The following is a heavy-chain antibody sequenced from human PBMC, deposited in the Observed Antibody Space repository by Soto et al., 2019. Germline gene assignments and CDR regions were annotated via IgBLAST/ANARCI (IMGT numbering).Heavy chain of an antibody. V-gene: IGHV3-23*01. Sequence: PGGSLRLSCAASGFTFSTYVMTWVRQAPGKGLEWVSAISGSGSNTYYADSVKGRFTISRDNSRNTLYLQMSSLRAEDTAIYYCARDTTWIQHCFNYWGQGTLVTVSS. J-gene: IGHJ4*02. CDR1: GFTFSTYV. CDR3: ARDTTWIQHCFNY. D-gene: IGHD5-18*01. CDR2: ISGSGSNT.